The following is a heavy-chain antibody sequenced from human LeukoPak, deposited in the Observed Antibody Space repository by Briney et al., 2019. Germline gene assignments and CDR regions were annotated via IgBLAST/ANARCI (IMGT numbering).Heavy chain of an antibody. J-gene: IGHJ3*02. Sequence: GASVKVSCKASGYTFTNYYMHWVRQAPGQGLEWMGIINPSIGTTSYAQKFQGRVTMTRDTSTSTVYMELSSPRSEDTAVYYCARGATIVVVRGGFDIWGQGTMVSVSS. D-gene: IGHD3-22*01. V-gene: IGHV1-46*01. CDR2: INPSIGTT. CDR1: GYTFTNYY. CDR3: ARGATIVVVRGGFDI.